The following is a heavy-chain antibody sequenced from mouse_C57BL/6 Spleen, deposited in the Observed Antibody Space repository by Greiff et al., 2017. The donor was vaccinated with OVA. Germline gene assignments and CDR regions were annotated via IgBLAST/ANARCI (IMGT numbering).Heavy chain of an antibody. CDR1: GYTFTSYW. V-gene: IGHV1-59*01. J-gene: IGHJ2*01. D-gene: IGHD2-1*01. CDR2: IDPSDSYT. CDR3: ASGGNYEKDY. Sequence: QVQLQQPGAELVRPGTSVKLSCKASGYTFTSYWMHWVKQRPGQGLEWIGVIDPSDSYTNYNQKFKGKATLTVDTSSSTAYVQLSSLTSEDSAVYYCASGGNYEKDYWGQGTTLTVSS.